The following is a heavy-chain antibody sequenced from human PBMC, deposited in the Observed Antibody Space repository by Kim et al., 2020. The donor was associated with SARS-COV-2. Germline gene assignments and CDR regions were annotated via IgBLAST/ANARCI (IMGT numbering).Heavy chain of an antibody. V-gene: IGHV4-39*01. CDR1: GASISSNSYY. CDR2: IYYSGTT. Sequence: SETLSLTCTVSGASISSNSYYWGWIRQPPGKGLEWIGTIYYSGTTHYNPSLKSRVTISVDTSKNQFSLKLSSVTAADTAVYYCARHTGSYWGEFSYWGQGTLVTVSS. J-gene: IGHJ4*02. CDR3: ARHTGSYWGEFSY. D-gene: IGHD1-26*01.